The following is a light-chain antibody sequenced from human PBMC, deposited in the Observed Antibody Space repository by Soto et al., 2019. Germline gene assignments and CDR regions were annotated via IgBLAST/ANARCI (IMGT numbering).Light chain of an antibody. CDR3: QQYNNWPPT. CDR1: QSVSSK. V-gene: IGKV3-15*01. J-gene: IGKJ2*01. CDR2: GAS. Sequence: EIVMTQSPATLSVSPGERVTLSCRASQSVSSKLAWYQQKPGQAPRLLIYGASTRATGIPARFSGSGSGTEFTLTISSLQSEDFAVYYCQQYNNWPPTFGQGTKLEIK.